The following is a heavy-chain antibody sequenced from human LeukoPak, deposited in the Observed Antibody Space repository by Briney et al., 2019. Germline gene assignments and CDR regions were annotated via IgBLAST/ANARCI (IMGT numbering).Heavy chain of an antibody. V-gene: IGHV4-59*01. CDR3: ARGGGYSYGYYYYYGMDV. Sequence: SETLSLTCTVSGGSISSYYWSWIRQPPGKGLEWIGYIYYSGSTNYNPSLKSRVTISVDTSKNQFSLKLSSVTAADTAVYYCARGGGYSYGYYYYYGMDVWGQGTTVTVSS. CDR2: IYYSGST. CDR1: GGSISSYY. D-gene: IGHD5-18*01. J-gene: IGHJ6*02.